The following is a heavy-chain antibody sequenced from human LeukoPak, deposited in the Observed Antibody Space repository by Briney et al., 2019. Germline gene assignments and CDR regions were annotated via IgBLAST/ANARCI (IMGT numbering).Heavy chain of an antibody. V-gene: IGHV3-21*01. Sequence: GGSLRLSCAASGFTFSKYNMNWVRQAPGKGLEWVSSITSSSSNIYYADSVKGRFTISRDNAKNSLYLQMNSLRAEDTAVYYCARVEYGSSWYYFDYWGQGALVTVSS. CDR2: ITSSSSNI. D-gene: IGHD6-13*01. J-gene: IGHJ4*02. CDR3: ARVEYGSSWYYFDY. CDR1: GFTFSKYN.